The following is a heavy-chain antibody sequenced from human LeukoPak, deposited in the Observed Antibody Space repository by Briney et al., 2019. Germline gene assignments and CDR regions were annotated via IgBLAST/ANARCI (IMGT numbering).Heavy chain of an antibody. CDR3: ARESMTTVTNDAFDI. V-gene: IGHV3-74*01. CDR1: GFTFSSYW. Sequence: GGSLRLYCAASGFTFSSYWMHWVRQAPGQGLVWLSRINSDGSSTSYADSMKGRFTISRDNAKNTLYLQMNSLRAEDTAVYYCARESMTTVTNDAFDIWGQGTMVTVSS. D-gene: IGHD4-17*01. CDR2: INSDGSST. J-gene: IGHJ3*02.